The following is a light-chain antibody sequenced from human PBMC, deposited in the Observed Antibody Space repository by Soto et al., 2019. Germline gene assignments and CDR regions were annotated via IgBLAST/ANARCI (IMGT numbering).Light chain of an antibody. V-gene: IGKV1-33*01. CDR2: DAS. Sequence: DIQMTQSPSSLSASVGDRVTITCQASQDISNYLNWYQQKPGKAPKLLIYDASTRATGIPARFSGSGSGTEFTLTISSLQSEDFAVYYCQQYNNWPGTFGQGTKVDIK. CDR1: QDISNY. J-gene: IGKJ1*01. CDR3: QQYNNWPGT.